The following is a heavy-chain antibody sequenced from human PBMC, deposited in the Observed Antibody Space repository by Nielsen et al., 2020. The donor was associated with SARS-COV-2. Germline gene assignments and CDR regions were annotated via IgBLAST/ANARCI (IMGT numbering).Heavy chain of an antibody. CDR1: GYTFTSYA. J-gene: IGHJ6*02. CDR2: MNPNSGNT. CDR3: ARGKLTATVFNYYYGMDV. V-gene: IGHV1-8*02. D-gene: IGHD5-18*01. Sequence: ASVKVSCKASGYTFTSYAMHWVRQAPGQRLEWMGWMNPNSGNTGYAQKFQGRVTMTRNTSISTAYMELSSLRSEDTAVYYCARGKLTATVFNYYYGMDVWGQGTTVTVSS.